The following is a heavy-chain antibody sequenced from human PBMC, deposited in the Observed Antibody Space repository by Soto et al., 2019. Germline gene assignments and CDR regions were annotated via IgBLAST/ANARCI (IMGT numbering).Heavy chain of an antibody. D-gene: IGHD6-6*01. Sequence: PGGSLRLSCSASGFTFSHSAMHWVRQAPGKGLEYVAAIGSTGASTYYPGSVKGRFIISRDNSKNTLFLQMNSLRPEDTAVYYWVRGGGAYAGSSLWFDSWDQGTLVTVSS. J-gene: IGHJ5*01. CDR1: GFTFSHSA. V-gene: IGHV3-64D*06. CDR2: IGSTGAST. CDR3: VRGGGAYAGSSLWFDS.